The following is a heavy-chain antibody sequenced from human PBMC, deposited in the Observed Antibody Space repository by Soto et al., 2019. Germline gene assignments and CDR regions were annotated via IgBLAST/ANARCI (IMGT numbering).Heavy chain of an antibody. CDR1: GFTFSDYY. V-gene: IGHV3-11*01. CDR2: ISSSGSTI. J-gene: IGHJ1*01. Sequence: QVQLVESGGGLVKPGGSLRLSCAASGFTFSDYYMSWIRQAPGKGLEWVSYISSSGSTIYYADPVKGRFTISRDNAKNSLDWQRISSRAEATAVYSSAGRGTSSPGKIHWSQGTPVTVSS. CDR3: AGRGTSSPGKIH.